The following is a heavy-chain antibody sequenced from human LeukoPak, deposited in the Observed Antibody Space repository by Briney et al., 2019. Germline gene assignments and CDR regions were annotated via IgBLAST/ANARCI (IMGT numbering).Heavy chain of an antibody. CDR3: ARAGGTYYGIAFDI. CDR2: IKQDGSET. J-gene: IGHJ3*02. CDR1: GFTFSNYW. D-gene: IGHD1-26*01. V-gene: IGHV3-7*01. Sequence: PGGSLRLSCAASGFTFSNYWINWVRQAPGKGLEWVANIKQDGSETYCVDSVKGRFTISRDNAKNSLYLQMNSLRAKDTAVYYCARAGGTYYGIAFDIWGQGTMVTVSS.